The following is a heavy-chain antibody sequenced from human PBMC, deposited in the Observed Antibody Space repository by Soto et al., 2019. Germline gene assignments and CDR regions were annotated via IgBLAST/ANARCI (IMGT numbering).Heavy chain of an antibody. CDR2: INHSGST. V-gene: IGHV4-34*01. D-gene: IGHD1-26*01. J-gene: IGHJ6*02. Sequence: PSETLSLTCAVYGGSFSGYYWSWIRQPPGKGLEWIGEINHSGSTNYNPSLKSRVTISVDTSKNQFSLKLSSVTAADTAVYYCARDSEVGASGGLDVWGQGTTVTV. CDR3: ARDSEVGASGGLDV. CDR1: GGSFSGYY.